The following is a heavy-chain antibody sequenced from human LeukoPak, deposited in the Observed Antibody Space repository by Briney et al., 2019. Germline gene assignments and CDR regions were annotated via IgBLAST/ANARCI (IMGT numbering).Heavy chain of an antibody. CDR2: IYYSGST. CDR1: GGSISSGDYY. CDR3: AREGVVRAMD. Sequence: SETLSLTCTVSGGSISSGDYYWSWIRQPPGKGLEWIGYIYYSGSTYYNPSLKSRVTISVDTSKNQFSLKLSSVTAADTAVYYYAREGVVRAMDWGQGTLVTVSS. J-gene: IGHJ4*02. D-gene: IGHD2-15*01. V-gene: IGHV4-30-4*01.